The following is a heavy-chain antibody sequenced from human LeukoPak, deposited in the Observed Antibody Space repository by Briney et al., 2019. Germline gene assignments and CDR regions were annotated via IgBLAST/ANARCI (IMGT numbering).Heavy chain of an antibody. Sequence: PGGSLRLSCAASGFTFSNYAMSWVRQAPGKGLEWVSGISGSGGSTYYADSVKGRFTISRDNSNNTLYLQMNSLRAEDTAVYYCARDPPAPMVRGVIITGNWFDPWGQGTLVTVSS. J-gene: IGHJ5*02. CDR2: ISGSGGST. D-gene: IGHD3-10*01. CDR3: ARDPPAPMVRGVIITGNWFDP. CDR1: GFTFSNYA. V-gene: IGHV3-23*01.